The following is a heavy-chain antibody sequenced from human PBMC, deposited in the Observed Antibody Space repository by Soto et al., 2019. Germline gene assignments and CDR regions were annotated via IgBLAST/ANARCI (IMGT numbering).Heavy chain of an antibody. D-gene: IGHD3-22*01. CDR3: ARVYYYDSSGYYHDY. J-gene: IGHJ4*02. V-gene: IGHV4-30-4*01. CDR1: GGSISSGDYY. Sequence: SETLSLTCTVSGGSISSGDYYWSWIRQPPGKGLEWIGYIYYSGSTYYNPSLKSRVTISVDTSKNQFSLKLSSVTAADTAVYYCARVYYYDSSGYYHDYWGQGTLVTVS. CDR2: IYYSGST.